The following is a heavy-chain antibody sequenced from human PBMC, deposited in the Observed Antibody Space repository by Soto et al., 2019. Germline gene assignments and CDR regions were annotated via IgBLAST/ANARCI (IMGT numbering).Heavy chain of an antibody. CDR3: ARSDVDIVATNPKTERSSPWFDY. D-gene: IGHD5-12*01. CDR1: GYTFTSYG. CDR2: ISAYNGNT. Sequence: QVQLVQSGAEVKKPGASVKVSCKASGYTFTSYGISWVRQAPGQGLEWMGWISAYNGNTNYAQKLQGRVTMTTDTSTSTAYMELRSLRSDDTAVYYCARSDVDIVATNPKTERSSPWFDYWGQGTLVTVSS. J-gene: IGHJ4*02. V-gene: IGHV1-18*01.